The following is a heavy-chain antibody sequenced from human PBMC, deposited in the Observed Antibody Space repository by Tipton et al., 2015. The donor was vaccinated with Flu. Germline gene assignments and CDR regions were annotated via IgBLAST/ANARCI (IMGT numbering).Heavy chain of an antibody. CDR3: ARGHGSTDTYLDS. CDR2: ISHCGTT. J-gene: IGHJ4*01. Sequence: LRLSCAVYGGSFSGYYWSWIRQPPGQGLEWIGEISHCGTTNYNPSLKSRVTLSVDTSKNQFSLKLTSVTAADTALYYCARGHGSTDTYLDSWGQQTVVTVSS. CDR1: GGSFSGYY. V-gene: IGHV4-34*01. D-gene: IGHD5-24*01.